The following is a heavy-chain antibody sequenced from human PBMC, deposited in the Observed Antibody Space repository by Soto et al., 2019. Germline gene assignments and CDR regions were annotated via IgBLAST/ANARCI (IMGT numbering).Heavy chain of an antibody. Sequence: QITLNESGPTVVNPAETLTLTCTFSGFSLTTSGVGVGWIRQSPGKAPEWLALSYWDDDKRYSASLKSRLTITKDASKNQVVLTMASVDPADTATYYCAHRILRTVFGLVTTTAIYFDFWGQGTPVVVSS. D-gene: IGHD3-3*01. V-gene: IGHV2-5*02. CDR1: GFSLTTSGVG. CDR3: AHRILRTVFGLVTTTAIYFDF. CDR2: SYWDDDK. J-gene: IGHJ4*02.